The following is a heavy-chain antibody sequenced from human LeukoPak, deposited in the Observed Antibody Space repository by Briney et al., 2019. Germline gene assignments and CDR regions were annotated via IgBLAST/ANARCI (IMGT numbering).Heavy chain of an antibody. V-gene: IGHV3-23*01. CDR2: IIGSGAGT. CDR1: GFTFSSYA. J-gene: IGHJ4*02. D-gene: IGHD3-22*01. Sequence: GGSLRLSCAASGFTFSSYAMNWVRQAPGKGLEWVSAIIGSGAGTYYADSVKGRFTISRDNSKNTLYLQMNSLTAEDTAVYYCAKRSSDYYFDYWGQGTLVTVSS. CDR3: AKRSSDYYFDY.